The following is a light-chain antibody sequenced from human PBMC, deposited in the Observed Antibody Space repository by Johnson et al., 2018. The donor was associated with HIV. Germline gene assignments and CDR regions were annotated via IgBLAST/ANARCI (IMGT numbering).Light chain of an antibody. CDR1: SSNIGKNY. J-gene: IGLJ1*01. V-gene: IGLV1-51*01. CDR3: GTLDSSLSGYV. Sequence: QSVLTQPPSVSAAPRQKVTISCSGSSSNIGKNYVSWYRHLPGTAPKLLIYDNDKRPSGIPDRFSASKSGSSATLGITGLQTGDEADYYCGTLDSSLSGYVFGAGTKITVL. CDR2: DND.